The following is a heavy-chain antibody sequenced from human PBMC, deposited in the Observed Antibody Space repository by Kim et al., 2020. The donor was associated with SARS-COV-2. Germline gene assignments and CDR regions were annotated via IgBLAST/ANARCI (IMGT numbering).Heavy chain of an antibody. Sequence: AGSLRLSCAASGFTFSSYAMHWVRQAPGKGLEWVAVISYDGSNKYYADSVKGRFTISRDNSKNTLYLQMNSLRAEDTAVYYCARGGGWLGESNWFDPWG. CDR3: ARGGGWLGESNWFDP. J-gene: IGHJ5*02. V-gene: IGHV3-30*04. CDR2: ISYDGSNK. CDR1: GFTFSSYA. D-gene: IGHD3-10*01.